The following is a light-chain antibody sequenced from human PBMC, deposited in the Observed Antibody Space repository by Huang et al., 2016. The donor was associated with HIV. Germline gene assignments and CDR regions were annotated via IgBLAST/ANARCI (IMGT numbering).Light chain of an antibody. CDR2: ETS. CDR3: QQRSNWPLT. CDR1: QSVRIS. Sequence: EVVLTQSPATLSLSPGERATLSCRASQSVRISLAWYQQIPGQAPRLLIYETSGRATGVPGRISGSGSGTDFTLTISSLEPEDSALYYCQQRSNWPLTFGGGTKVEIK. J-gene: IGKJ4*01. V-gene: IGKV3-11*01.